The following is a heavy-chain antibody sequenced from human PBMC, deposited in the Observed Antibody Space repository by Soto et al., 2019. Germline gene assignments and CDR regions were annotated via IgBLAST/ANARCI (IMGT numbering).Heavy chain of an antibody. CDR2: INHSGST. D-gene: IGHD6-6*01. CDR3: ARPRGYSSSSGPQRVWFGP. V-gene: IGHV4-34*01. Sequence: PSETLSLTCAVYGGSFSGYYWSWVRQPPGKGLEWIGEINHSGSTNYNPSLKSRVTISVDTSKNQFSLKLSSVTAADTAVYYCARPRGYSSSSGPQRVWFGPWGQGTLVTVSS. CDR1: GGSFSGYY. J-gene: IGHJ5*02.